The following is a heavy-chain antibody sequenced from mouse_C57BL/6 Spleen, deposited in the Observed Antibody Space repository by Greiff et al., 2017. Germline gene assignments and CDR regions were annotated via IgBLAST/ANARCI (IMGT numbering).Heavy chain of an antibody. D-gene: IGHD1-1*01. CDR2: IYPGSGST. CDR1: GYTFTSYW. J-gene: IGHJ4*01. CDR3: ARRRYHYGSDYYAMDY. V-gene: IGHV1-55*01. Sequence: QVQLQQPGAELVKPGASVKMSCKASGYTFTSYWITWVKQRPGQGLEWIGDIYPGSGSTNYNEKFKSKATLTVDTSSSTAYMQLSSLTSEDSAVYYCARRRYHYGSDYYAMDYWGQGTSGTVSS.